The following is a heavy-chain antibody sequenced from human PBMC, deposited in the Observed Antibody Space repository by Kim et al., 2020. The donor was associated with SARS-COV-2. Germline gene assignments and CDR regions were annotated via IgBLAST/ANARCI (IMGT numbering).Heavy chain of an antibody. J-gene: IGHJ3*02. Sequence: GGSLRLSCAASGFTFSNAWMSWVRQAPGKGLEWVGRIKSKTDGGTTDYAAPVKGGFTILRDDSKNTLYLQMNSLKTEDTAVYYCTTYPRIAAAADDAFDIWGQGSMIAVS. V-gene: IGHV3-15*01. D-gene: IGHD6-13*01. CDR2: IKSKTDGGTT. CDR3: TTYPRIAAAADDAFDI. CDR1: GFTFSNAW.